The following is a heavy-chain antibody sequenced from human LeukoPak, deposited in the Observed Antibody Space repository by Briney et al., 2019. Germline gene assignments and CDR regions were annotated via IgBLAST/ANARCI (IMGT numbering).Heavy chain of an antibody. CDR2: IIPIFGTA. CDR3: ARGEERWLQLDCPDY. Sequence: ASVKVSCTASGGTFSSYAISWVRQAPGQGLEWMGGIIPIFGTANYAQKFQGRVTMTRDTSTSTAYMELSRLRSDDTAVYYCARGEERWLQLDCPDYWGQGTLVTVSS. J-gene: IGHJ4*02. V-gene: IGHV1-69*05. D-gene: IGHD5-24*01. CDR1: GGTFSSYA.